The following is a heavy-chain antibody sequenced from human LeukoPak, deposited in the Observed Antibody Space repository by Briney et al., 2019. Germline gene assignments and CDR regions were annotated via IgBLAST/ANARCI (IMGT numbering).Heavy chain of an antibody. V-gene: IGHV4-39*01. CDR1: GGSISSSSYY. CDR2: IYYSGNT. J-gene: IGHJ6*03. CDR3: ARHSWLFPDYYYYYMDV. Sequence: KASETLSLXCTVSGGSISSSSYYWGWIRQPPGKGLEWIGSIYYSGNTYYNPSLKSRVTISVDTSKNQFSLKLSSVTAADTAVYYCARHSWLFPDYYYYYMDVWGKGTTVTVSS. D-gene: IGHD3-9*01.